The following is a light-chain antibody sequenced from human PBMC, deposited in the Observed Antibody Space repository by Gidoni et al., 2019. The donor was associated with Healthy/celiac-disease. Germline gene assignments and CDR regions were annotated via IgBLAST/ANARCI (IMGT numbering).Light chain of an antibody. CDR2: DAS. CDR3: QQYNSYSPWT. J-gene: IGKJ1*01. V-gene: IGKV1-5*01. CDR1: QSISSW. Sequence: DIQMTQSPSTLSASVGDRVTITCRASQSISSWLAWYQQKPGKAPKLLIYDASSLESGVPSRFSGSGSGTEFPLPISSLQPDDFATYYCQQYNSYSPWTFGQGTKVEIK.